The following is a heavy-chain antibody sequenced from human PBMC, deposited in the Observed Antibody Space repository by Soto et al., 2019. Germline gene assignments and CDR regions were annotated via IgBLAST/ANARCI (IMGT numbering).Heavy chain of an antibody. CDR3: ARGGSLYWYFDR. CDR2: INAGNGNT. CDR1: GYTFTIYA. Sequence: ASVKVSCKASGYTFTIYAMHWVLQAPGQRLEWMGWINAGNGNTKYSQKFQGRVTITRDTSASTAYMELSSLRSEDTAVYYCARGGSLYWYFDRWGRGTLVTVSS. V-gene: IGHV1-3*01. D-gene: IGHD1-26*01. J-gene: IGHJ2*01.